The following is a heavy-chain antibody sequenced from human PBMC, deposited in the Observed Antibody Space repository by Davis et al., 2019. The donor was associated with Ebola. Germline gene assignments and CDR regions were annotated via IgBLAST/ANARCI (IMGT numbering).Heavy chain of an antibody. CDR3: ANAENSFGVDLRHYFES. V-gene: IGHV1-69*13. Sequence: SVKVSCKASGDTFGTNAVIWVRQAPGQGLEWMGELIPLFATPSYSQKFQGRVTITADESTATAYMELSSLGSGDSAIYYCANAENSFGVDLRHYFESWGQGTLVTVSA. CDR1: GDTFGTNA. D-gene: IGHD3-3*01. J-gene: IGHJ4*02. CDR2: LIPLFATP.